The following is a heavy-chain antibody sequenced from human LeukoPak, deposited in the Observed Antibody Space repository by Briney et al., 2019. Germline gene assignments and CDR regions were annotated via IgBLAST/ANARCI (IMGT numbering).Heavy chain of an antibody. CDR1: GFTFNSYA. CDR3: ARAVVAASTPSDY. D-gene: IGHD2-15*01. J-gene: IGHJ4*02. Sequence: GGSLSLSCLGSGFTFNSYAFHWVRQAPGKGLEWVAVISSEGTFKYYADSVKGRFTISRDKSKKTLSLQMNSLKTEDTAVYYCARAVVAASTPSDYWGQGTLVTVSS. V-gene: IGHV3-30-3*01. CDR2: ISSEGTFK.